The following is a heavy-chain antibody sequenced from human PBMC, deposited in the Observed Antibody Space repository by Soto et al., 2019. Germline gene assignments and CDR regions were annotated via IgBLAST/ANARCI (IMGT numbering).Heavy chain of an antibody. V-gene: IGHV5-10-1*01. CDR2: IDPSDSYT. CDR3: ARHISPFGGLIVPPGMDV. J-gene: IGHJ6*02. Sequence: PGESLKISCKGSGYSFTSYWISWVRQMPGKGLEWMGRIDPSDSYTNYSPSFQGHVTISADKSISTAYLQWSGLKASDTAMYYCARHISPFGGLIVPPGMDVWGQGTTVTVSS. D-gene: IGHD3-16*02. CDR1: GYSFTSYW.